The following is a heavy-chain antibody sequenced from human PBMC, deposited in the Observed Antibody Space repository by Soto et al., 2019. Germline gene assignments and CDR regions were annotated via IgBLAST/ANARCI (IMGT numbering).Heavy chain of an antibody. V-gene: IGHV3-30*19. CDR2: TSCDGSNK. CDR1: GFTFRSYV. CDR3: ARWGTTGGLDV. J-gene: IGHJ1*01. D-gene: IGHD3-16*01. Sequence: QVQLVESGGGVVQPGTSLRVSCVGSGFTFRSYVIHWVRQAPGKGLEWVALTSCDGSNKYYGDSVRGRFTISRDNSRNTVDLQMDSLRVEDTALYYCARWGTTGGLDVWGQGTLVSVSS.